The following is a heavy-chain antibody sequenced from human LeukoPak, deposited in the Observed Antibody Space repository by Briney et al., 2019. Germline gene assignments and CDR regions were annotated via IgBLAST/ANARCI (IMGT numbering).Heavy chain of an antibody. D-gene: IGHD2-21*02. CDR3: AKGPRTAPDDAFDI. V-gene: IGHV3-23*01. J-gene: IGHJ3*02. CDR2: ISATGVST. Sequence: GGSLTLSCAASGFTFSNYAMSWVRQAPGKGREGVSSISATGVSTYYVASLKGLFTISRYNSKNTLYLQMNSLRAEDTAVYYCAKGPRTAPDDAFDIWGQGTMVTVSS. CDR1: GFTFSNYA.